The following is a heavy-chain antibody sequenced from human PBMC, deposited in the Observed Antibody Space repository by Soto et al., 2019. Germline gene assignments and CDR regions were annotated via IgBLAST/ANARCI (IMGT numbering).Heavy chain of an antibody. D-gene: IGHD6-19*01. CDR2: IIPILGIA. CDR1: GGTFSSYT. Sequence: QVQLVQSGAEVKKPGSSVKVSCKASGGTFSSYTISWVRQAPGLGLEWMGRIIPILGIANYAQKFQGRVTITADKSTSTAYMELSSLRSEVTAVYYCSSTIAVAGTRSNAFDIWGQGTMVTVSS. J-gene: IGHJ3*02. V-gene: IGHV1-69*02. CDR3: SSTIAVAGTRSNAFDI.